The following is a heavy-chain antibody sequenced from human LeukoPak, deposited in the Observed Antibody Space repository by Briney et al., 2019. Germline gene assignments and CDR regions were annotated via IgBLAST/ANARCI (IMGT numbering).Heavy chain of an antibody. CDR1: GFTVSSNY. J-gene: IGHJ4*02. CDR2: IYSGGST. D-gene: IGHD2-21*02. CDR3: AREVTKAFDY. V-gene: IGHV3-66*01. Sequence: PGGSLRLSCAASGFTVSSNYMSWVRQAPGKGLEWVSVIYSGGSTYYADSVKGRFTISRDNSKNTLYLQMNSLRAENTAVYYCAREVTKAFDYWGQGTLVTVSS.